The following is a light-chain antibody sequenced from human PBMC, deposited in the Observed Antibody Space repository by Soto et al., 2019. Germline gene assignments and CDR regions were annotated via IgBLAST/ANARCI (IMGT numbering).Light chain of an antibody. J-gene: IGKJ1*01. CDR1: QSILFSSNNKNY. CDR2: WAS. V-gene: IGKV4-1*01. Sequence: DIVMTQSPDSLAVSLGERATIICKSSQSILFSSNNKNYLAWYQQKAGQPPMLLISWASTRESGVPERFSGSGSGTDFTLTISGLQAEDVAVYYCQQYDKTPWTFGQGTKVEIK. CDR3: QQYDKTPWT.